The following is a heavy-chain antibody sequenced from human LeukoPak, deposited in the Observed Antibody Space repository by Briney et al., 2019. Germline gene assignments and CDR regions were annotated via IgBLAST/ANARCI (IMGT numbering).Heavy chain of an antibody. J-gene: IGHJ6*03. Sequence: SETLSLTCAIYGGSFSGYYWSWIRQPPGKGLEWIGEINHSGSTNYNPSLKSRVTISVDTSKNQFSLKPSSVTAADTAVYYCARVVRGVYYYYYMDVWGKGTTVTVSS. CDR2: INHSGST. CDR3: ARVVRGVYYYYYMDV. V-gene: IGHV4-34*01. CDR1: GGSFSGYY. D-gene: IGHD3-10*01.